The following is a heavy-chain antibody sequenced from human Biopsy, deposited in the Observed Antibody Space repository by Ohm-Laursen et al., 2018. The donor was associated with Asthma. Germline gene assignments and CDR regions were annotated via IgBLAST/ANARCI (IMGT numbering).Heavy chain of an antibody. CDR1: GYSLTDLS. Sequence: GASVKVSCKISGYSLTDLSMHWVRQAPGQGLEWMGGHDHEEGGTVNAWRFQGRVTMTEDTSTDTAYMERSSLSSDDTAVYYCASDFPKDYVRYNFQFWGQGTLVTVSS. V-gene: IGHV1-24*01. J-gene: IGHJ4*02. CDR2: HDHEEGGT. D-gene: IGHD4-17*01. CDR3: ASDFPKDYVRYNFQF.